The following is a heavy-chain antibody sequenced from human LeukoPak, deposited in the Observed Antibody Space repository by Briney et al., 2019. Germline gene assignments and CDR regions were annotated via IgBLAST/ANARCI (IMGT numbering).Heavy chain of an antibody. CDR2: ISANSGNT. CDR3: ARDKNYRFDY. CDR1: VYTFTDNG. D-gene: IGHD5-24*01. V-gene: IGHV1-18*01. J-gene: IGHJ4*02. Sequence: ASVTVSFKPSVYTFTDNGISWVRQAPGEGLEWMGWISANSGNTKYAQRFQGRVTMTTETSSSTVYMELRSLRSDDTAVYYCARDKNYRFDYWGQGTLVTVPS.